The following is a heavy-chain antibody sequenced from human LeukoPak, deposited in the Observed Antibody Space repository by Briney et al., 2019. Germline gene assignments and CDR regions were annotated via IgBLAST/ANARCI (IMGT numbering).Heavy chain of an antibody. V-gene: IGHV1-2*02. D-gene: IGHD4-17*01. Sequence: ASVKVSCKASGYTFTGYYMHWVRQAPGQGLEWMGWLNPNSGGTKYAQKFQGKVTMTRDTSISTAYMELSRLRSDDTAVYYCARATDGDYFYWGQGTLVSVSS. CDR3: ARATDGDYFY. J-gene: IGHJ4*02. CDR2: LNPNSGGT. CDR1: GYTFTGYY.